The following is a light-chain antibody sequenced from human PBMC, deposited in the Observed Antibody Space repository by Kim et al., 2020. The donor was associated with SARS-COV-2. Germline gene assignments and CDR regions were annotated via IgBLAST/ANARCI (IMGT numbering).Light chain of an antibody. J-gene: IGLJ3*02. CDR2: KDS. V-gene: IGLV3-25*03. CDR3: QSADSSGTSWV. Sequence: SYELTQPPSVSVSPGQTARITCSGDALPKQYAYWYQQKPGQAPVLVIYKDSERPSGIPERFSGSSSGTTVTLTISGVQAEDEADYYCQSADSSGTSWVFGGETQLTVL. CDR1: ALPKQY.